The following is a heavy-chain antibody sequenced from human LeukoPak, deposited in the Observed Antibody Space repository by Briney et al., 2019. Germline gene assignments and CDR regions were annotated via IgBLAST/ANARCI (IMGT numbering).Heavy chain of an antibody. V-gene: IGHV4-34*01. Sequence: SETLSLTCAVYGGSFSGYYWSWIRQPPGKGLEWIGEINHSGSTNYNPSLKSRVTISVDTSKNQFSLKLSSVTAADTAVYYCARGFRAFTIFGVVKPTNNWFDPWGQGTLVTVSS. CDR1: GGSFSGYY. CDR3: ARGFRAFTIFGVVKPTNNWFDP. CDR2: INHSGST. D-gene: IGHD3-3*01. J-gene: IGHJ5*02.